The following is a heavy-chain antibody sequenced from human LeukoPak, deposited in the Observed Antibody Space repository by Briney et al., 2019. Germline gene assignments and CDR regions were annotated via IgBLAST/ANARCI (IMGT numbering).Heavy chain of an antibody. Sequence: SETLSLTCAVYGGSFSGYYWSWIRQPPGKGLEWIGEINHSGSTNYNPSLKSRVTISVDTSKNQFSLKLSSVTAADTAVYYCALRPSYYDILTGYYPGPFDYWGQGTLVTVSS. CDR3: ALRPSYYDILTGYYPGPFDY. D-gene: IGHD3-9*01. CDR1: GGSFSGYY. J-gene: IGHJ4*02. V-gene: IGHV4-34*01. CDR2: INHSGST.